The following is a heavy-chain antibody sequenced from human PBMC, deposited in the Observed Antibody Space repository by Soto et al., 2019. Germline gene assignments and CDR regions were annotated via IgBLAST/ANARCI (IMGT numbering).Heavy chain of an antibody. J-gene: IGHJ4*02. Sequence: SETLSLTCTVSGGSISSYYWSWIRQPPGKGLEWIGYIYYSGSTNYNPSLKSRVTISVDTSKNQFSLKLSSVTAADTAVYYCARTTTVTTEPPVFLDYWGQGTLVTVS. V-gene: IGHV4-59*08. D-gene: IGHD4-17*01. CDR3: ARTTTVTTEPPVFLDY. CDR2: IYYSGST. CDR1: GGSISSYY.